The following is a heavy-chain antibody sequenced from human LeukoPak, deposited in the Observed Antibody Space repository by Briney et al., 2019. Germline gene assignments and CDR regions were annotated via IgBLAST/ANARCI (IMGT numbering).Heavy chain of an antibody. V-gene: IGHV4-39*07. CDR3: ARSMVRGLKRGYFDY. CDR1: GGSISSSSYY. D-gene: IGHD3-10*01. CDR2: IYYSRST. J-gene: IGHJ4*02. Sequence: SETLSLTCTVSGGSISSSSYYWGWIRQPPGKGLEWIGSIYYSRSTYYNPSLTSRVTVSLDTSKNQFSLKLSSMTAADTAVYYCARSMVRGLKRGYFDYWGQGALVAVSS.